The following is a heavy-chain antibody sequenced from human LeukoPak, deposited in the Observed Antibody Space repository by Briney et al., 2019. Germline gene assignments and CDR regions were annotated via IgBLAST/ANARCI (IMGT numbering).Heavy chain of an antibody. CDR1: GFTFSSYV. CDR3: ARDPNLSTYGMDV. V-gene: IGHV3-33*01. D-gene: IGHD2/OR15-2a*01. Sequence: GGSLRLSCAASGFTFSSYVMHWVRQAPGKGLEWVAVIWSDGSNKYYADSVKGRFTISRDNSKNTLYLQMNSLRAEDTAVYYCARDPNLSTYGMDVWGQGTTVTVSS. J-gene: IGHJ6*02. CDR2: IWSDGSNK.